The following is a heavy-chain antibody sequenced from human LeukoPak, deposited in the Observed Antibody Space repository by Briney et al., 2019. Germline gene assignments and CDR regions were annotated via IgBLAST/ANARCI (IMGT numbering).Heavy chain of an antibody. CDR2: IYTSGST. J-gene: IGHJ4*02. CDR3: ARDERYDSSGYPFDC. V-gene: IGHV4-61*02. D-gene: IGHD3-22*01. Sequence: PSETLSLTCTVSGGSITSGSYYWSWIRQPAGKGLEWIGRIYTSGSTNYNPSLKSRVTISVDTSKNQFSLKLSSVTAADTAVYYCARDERYDSSGYPFDCWGQGTLVTVSS. CDR1: GGSITSGSYY.